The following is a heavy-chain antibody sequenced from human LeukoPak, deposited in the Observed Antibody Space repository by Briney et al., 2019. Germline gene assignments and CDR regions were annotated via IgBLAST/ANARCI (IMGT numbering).Heavy chain of an antibody. J-gene: IGHJ4*02. CDR2: INPDGGET. D-gene: IGHD2/OR15-2a*01. Sequence: GGSLRLSCVASGFTFSGYWMGWVRQAPGRGLVWVTNINPDGGETYFVDSLRGRFTISRDNAKSSLFLQRNRLRADDTAVYYCARYYLPIGGDSWGQGTLVTVSS. CDR3: ARYYLPIGGDS. V-gene: IGHV3-7*03. CDR1: GFTFSGYW.